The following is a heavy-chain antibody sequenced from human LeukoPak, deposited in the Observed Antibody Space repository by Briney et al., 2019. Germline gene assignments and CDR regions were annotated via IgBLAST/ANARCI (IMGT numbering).Heavy chain of an antibody. J-gene: IGHJ4*02. Sequence: GRSLRLSCGASGFTFSSYGMHWVRQAPGKGLEWVAVISYDGSNKYYADSVKGRFTISRDNSKNTLYLQMNSLRAEDTAVYYCARSVGAVAGTFDYWGQGTLVTVSS. CDR3: ARSVGAVAGTFDY. CDR1: GFTFSSYG. V-gene: IGHV3-30*03. CDR2: ISYDGSNK. D-gene: IGHD6-19*01.